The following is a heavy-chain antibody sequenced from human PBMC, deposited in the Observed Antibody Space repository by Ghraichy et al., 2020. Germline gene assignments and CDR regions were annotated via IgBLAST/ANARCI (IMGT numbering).Heavy chain of an antibody. CDR2: INDDGKER. CDR3: ARDPKRGALDY. V-gene: IGHV3-7*03. CDR1: GFSFSKSW. D-gene: IGHD3-10*01. J-gene: IGHJ4*02. Sequence: GESLNISCKASGFSFSKSWMSWVRQSPVRGLEWVANINDDGKERYYVDSLRGRFTISRDNDKNSLFLQITRLGVDDTAVYYCARDPKRGALDYWGQGTLVAVSA.